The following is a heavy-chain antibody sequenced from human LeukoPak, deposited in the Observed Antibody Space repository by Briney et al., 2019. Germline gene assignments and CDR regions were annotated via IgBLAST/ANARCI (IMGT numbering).Heavy chain of an antibody. Sequence: PGGALRLSRVASGCTFISYAMSRVRQAPGKGLEGVSPISGSGGGNYCGDSVNGRFTICRDNSKKTLYLQMHSLRAEDTAVYYCAKAEEYYDSSGYLRLFDYWGQGTLVTVSS. V-gene: IGHV3-23*01. CDR3: AKAEEYYDSSGYLRLFDY. CDR2: ISGSGGGN. D-gene: IGHD3-22*01. CDR1: GCTFISYA. J-gene: IGHJ4*02.